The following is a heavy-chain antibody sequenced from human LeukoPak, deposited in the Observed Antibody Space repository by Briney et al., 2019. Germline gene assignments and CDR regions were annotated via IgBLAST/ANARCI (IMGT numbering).Heavy chain of an antibody. Sequence: PGGSLRLSCAASGFTFSSYAMSWVRQALGKGLEWVSAISGSGGSTYYADSVKGRFTISRDNSKNTLYLQMNSLRAEDTAVYYCAKDRGLSYYMPSTDSEIDYWGQGTLVTVSS. CDR2: ISGSGGST. CDR3: AKDRGLSYYMPSTDSEIDY. J-gene: IGHJ4*02. CDR1: GFTFSSYA. D-gene: IGHD1-26*01. V-gene: IGHV3-23*01.